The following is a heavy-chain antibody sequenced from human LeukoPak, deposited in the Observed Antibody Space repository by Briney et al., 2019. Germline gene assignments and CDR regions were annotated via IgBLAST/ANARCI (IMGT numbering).Heavy chain of an antibody. J-gene: IGHJ6*02. CDR1: GGTFSSYA. CDR2: IIPIFGTA. CDR3: ANRRRASRGYGMDV. Sequence: ASVKVSCKASGGTFSSYAISWVRQAPGQGLEWMGGIIPIFGTANYAQKFQSRVTITADESTSTAYMELSSLRSEDTAVYYCANRRRASRGYGMDVWGQGITVTVSS. V-gene: IGHV1-69*01. D-gene: IGHD1-1*01.